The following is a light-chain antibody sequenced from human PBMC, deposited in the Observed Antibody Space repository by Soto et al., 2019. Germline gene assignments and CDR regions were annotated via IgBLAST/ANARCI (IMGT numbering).Light chain of an antibody. CDR1: SSNIGSNS. V-gene: IGLV1-44*01. CDR3: GAWDDSLDGHVV. CDR2: ATN. Sequence: QSVLTQPPSASGTPGQRVTISCSGSSSNIGSNSVNWYQQLPGMAPKVLIFATNERPSGVPDRFSGSKSGTSASLTISGLQSEDEADYYCGAWDDSLDGHVVFGGGTKVTVL. J-gene: IGLJ2*01.